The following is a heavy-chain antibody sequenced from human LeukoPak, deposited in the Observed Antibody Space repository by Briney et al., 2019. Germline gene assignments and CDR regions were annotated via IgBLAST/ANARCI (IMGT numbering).Heavy chain of an antibody. CDR3: ARDRNYDGAFDM. CDR2: ISSSGNTI. D-gene: IGHD3-3*01. J-gene: IGHJ3*02. Sequence: GGSLRLSCAASRFTFSSYEMNWVRQAPGKGLEWVSYISSSGNTIYDADSVKGRFTISRDNAKNSLYLQMNSLRAEDTAVYYCARDRNYDGAFDMWGQGTMVTVSS. V-gene: IGHV3-48*03. CDR1: RFTFSSYE.